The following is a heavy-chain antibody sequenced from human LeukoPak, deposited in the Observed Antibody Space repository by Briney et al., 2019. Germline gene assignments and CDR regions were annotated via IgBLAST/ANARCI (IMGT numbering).Heavy chain of an antibody. CDR1: GFTVSSNY. D-gene: IGHD3-10*01. CDR3: AMSYYYGSGSRPRFDY. Sequence: PAGSLRLSCAASGFTVSSNYMSWVRQAPGKGLEWVSVIYSGGNTYYADSVKGRFTISRDYSKNTLYLQMNSLRAEDTAVYYCAMSYYYGSGSRPRFDYWGQGTLVTVSS. J-gene: IGHJ4*02. V-gene: IGHV3-53*01. CDR2: IYSGGNT.